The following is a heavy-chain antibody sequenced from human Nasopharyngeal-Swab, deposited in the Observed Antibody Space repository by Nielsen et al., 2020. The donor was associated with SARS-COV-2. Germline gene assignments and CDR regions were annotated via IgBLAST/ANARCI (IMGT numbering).Heavy chain of an antibody. V-gene: IGHV4-34*01. D-gene: IGHD3-22*01. Sequence: GSLRLSCAVYGGSFSAYDWRWIRQPPGKGLEWIGEINHSGNTNYNPSLKSRVTISLDTSKNQFSLKLSSVTAADTAVYYCARGVAGVSMIVVVLTGGSYHFDYWGQGTLVTVSS. CDR2: INHSGNT. CDR3: ARGVAGVSMIVVVLTGGSYHFDY. J-gene: IGHJ4*02. CDR1: GGSFSAYD.